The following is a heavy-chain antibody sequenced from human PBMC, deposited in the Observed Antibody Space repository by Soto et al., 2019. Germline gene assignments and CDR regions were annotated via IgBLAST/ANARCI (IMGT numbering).Heavy chain of an antibody. J-gene: IGHJ6*02. CDR3: ARAMVRGKNYYGMDV. CDR1: GFTFSSYA. V-gene: IGHV3-23*01. CDR2: ISGSGGST. D-gene: IGHD3-10*01. Sequence: GGSLRLSCAASGFTFSSYAMSWVRQAPGKGLEWVSAISGSGGSTYYADSVKGRFTISRDKSISTAYLKWSSLKASDTAMYYCARAMVRGKNYYGMDVWGQGTTVTVSS.